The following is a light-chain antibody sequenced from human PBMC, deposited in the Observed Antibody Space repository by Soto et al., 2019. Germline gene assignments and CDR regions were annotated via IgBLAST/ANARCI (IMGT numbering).Light chain of an antibody. Sequence: PGEGATLYCRASQSVSGSYLAWYQQKPGQAPRLLIYGASSRATGIPDRFSGSGSGTDFTLSISRLAPEDFAVYYCQQYATFPFTFGPGTKVDIK. CDR2: GAS. V-gene: IGKV3-20*01. J-gene: IGKJ3*01. CDR3: QQYATFPFT. CDR1: QSVSGSY.